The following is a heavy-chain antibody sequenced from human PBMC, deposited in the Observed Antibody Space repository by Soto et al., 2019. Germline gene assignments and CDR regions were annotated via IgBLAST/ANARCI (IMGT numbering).Heavy chain of an antibody. V-gene: IGHV3-23*01. CDR2: ISGSGGST. CDR1: GFTFSSYA. Sequence: EVQLLESGGGLVQPGGSLRLSCAASGFTFSSYAMSWVRQAPGKGLEWVSAISGSGGSTYYADSVKGRFTISRDNSKNTLYLQMNSLRVEDTAVYYCAKDRSFWSGYYPSWFDPWGQGTLVTVSS. D-gene: IGHD3-3*01. CDR3: AKDRSFWSGYYPSWFDP. J-gene: IGHJ5*02.